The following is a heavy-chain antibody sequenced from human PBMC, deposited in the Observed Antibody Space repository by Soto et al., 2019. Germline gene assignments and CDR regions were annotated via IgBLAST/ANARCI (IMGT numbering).Heavy chain of an antibody. CDR3: ARGRDGYVYFDY. CDR1: GGGFSIDA. CDR2: IIPIFGTA. V-gene: IGHV1-69*01. D-gene: IGHD5-12*01. Sequence: SSVKVSCKASGGGFSIDAISWVRQARGQGLEWMGGIIPIFGTANYAQKFQGRVTITADESTSTAYMELSSLRSEDTAVYYCARGRDGYVYFDYWGQGTLVTVSS. J-gene: IGHJ4*02.